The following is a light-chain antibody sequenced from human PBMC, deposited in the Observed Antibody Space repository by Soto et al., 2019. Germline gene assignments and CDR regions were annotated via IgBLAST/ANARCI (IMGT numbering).Light chain of an antibody. V-gene: IGLV2-18*02. CDR1: SSDVGRYDR. J-gene: IGLJ3*02. CDR3: SSFTSSETRV. CDR2: EVR. Sequence: QSVLTQPPSVSGSPGQSVTISCTGTSSDVGRYDRFSWYQQPPGTAPKLIIYEVRNRPSGVPDRFSGSKSGNTASLTISGLQAEDEADYHCSSFTSSETRVFGGGTKLTVL.